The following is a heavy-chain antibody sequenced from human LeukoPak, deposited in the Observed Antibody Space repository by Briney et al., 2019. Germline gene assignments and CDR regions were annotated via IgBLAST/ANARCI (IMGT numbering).Heavy chain of an antibody. V-gene: IGHV3-23*01. CDR2: IDGSSEVT. J-gene: IGHJ4*02. Sequence: GGSLRLSCAASGFTFSSYSMNWVRQAPGKGLEWVSCIDGSSEVTRYADSVKGRFTISKDNSKNTLYLQMNSLRAEDTAVYYCARYKYDSSGRNPIDNWGQGTLVTVSS. CDR3: ARYKYDSSGRNPIDN. CDR1: GFTFSSYS. D-gene: IGHD3-22*01.